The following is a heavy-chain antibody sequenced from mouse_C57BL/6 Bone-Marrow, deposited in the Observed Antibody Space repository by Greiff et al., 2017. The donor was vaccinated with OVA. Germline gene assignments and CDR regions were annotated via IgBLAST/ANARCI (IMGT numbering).Heavy chain of an antibody. CDR2: IYPGDGDT. J-gene: IGHJ2*01. Sequence: VQLQQSGPALVQPGASVKISCKASGYAFRSSWLPWVKQRPGKGLAWIGWIYPGDGDTNYNGKFKGKATLTADKSSSTAYMQLSSLTSEDSAVYFCASGTPYYFDYWGQGTTLTVSS. CDR3: ASGTPYYFDY. CDR1: GYAFRSSW. V-gene: IGHV1-82*01.